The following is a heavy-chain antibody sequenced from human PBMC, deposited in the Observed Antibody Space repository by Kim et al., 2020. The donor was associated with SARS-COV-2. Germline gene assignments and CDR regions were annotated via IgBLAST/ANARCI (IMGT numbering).Heavy chain of an antibody. CDR3: VSENYWAFDI. CDR2: ISGTGTIT. V-gene: IGHV3-48*04. CDR1: GFTLSLYS. J-gene: IGHJ3*02. Sequence: GGSLRLSCATSGFTLSLYSMNWVRQSPGKGLEWVSHISGTGTITKHADSVRGRFTISRDNAKNSLFLQMNGLRAEDTAVYYCVSENYWAFDIWGQGTMGT. D-gene: IGHD2-15*01.